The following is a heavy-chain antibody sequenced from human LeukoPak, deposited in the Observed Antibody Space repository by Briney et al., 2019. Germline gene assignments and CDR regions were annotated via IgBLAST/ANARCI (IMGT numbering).Heavy chain of an antibody. CDR3: AKETIRLRYYYYYYMDV. Sequence: GGSLRLSCAASGFTFDDYAMHWVRQAPGKGLEWVSGISWNSGSIGYADSVKGRFTISRDNAKNSLYLQMNSLRAEDTALYYCAKETIRLRYYYYYYMDVWGKGTTVTISS. J-gene: IGHJ6*03. D-gene: IGHD2-2*02. V-gene: IGHV3-9*01. CDR2: ISWNSGSI. CDR1: GFTFDDYA.